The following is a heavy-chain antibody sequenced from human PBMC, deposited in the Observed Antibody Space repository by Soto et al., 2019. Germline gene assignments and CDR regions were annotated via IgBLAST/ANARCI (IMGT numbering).Heavy chain of an antibody. CDR3: ARDKDEDYYLDV. CDR1: GGSISSYY. Sequence: SETLSLTCTVSGGSISSYYWSWFRQPPGKGLEWIGYTYYSGSTNYNPSLKSRVTISVDTSKNQFSLKLSSVTAADTAVYYCARDKDEDYYLDVWGKGTTVTVSS. J-gene: IGHJ6*03. V-gene: IGHV4-59*01. CDR2: TYYSGST. D-gene: IGHD2-15*01.